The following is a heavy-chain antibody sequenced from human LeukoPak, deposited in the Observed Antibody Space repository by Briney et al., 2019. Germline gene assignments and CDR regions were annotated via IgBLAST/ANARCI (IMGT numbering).Heavy chain of an antibody. D-gene: IGHD3-10*01. CDR1: GFTFSNAW. V-gene: IGHV3-15*01. J-gene: IGHJ4*02. Sequence: AGGSLRLSCAASGFTFSNAWMSWVRQAPGKGLEWVGRIKRKSDGGTTDYAAPVKGRFTISRDDSKDTLYLQMNSLKTEDTAVYYCTTYYGSGSYYFYFDYWGQGTLVTVSS. CDR3: TTYYGSGSYYFYFDY. CDR2: IKRKSDGGTT.